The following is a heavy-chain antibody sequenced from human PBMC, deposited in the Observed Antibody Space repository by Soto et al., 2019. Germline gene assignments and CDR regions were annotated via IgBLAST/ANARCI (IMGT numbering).Heavy chain of an antibody. CDR2: ISAQNGNT. V-gene: IGHV1-18*01. J-gene: IGHJ4*02. Sequence: QVHLVQSGAEVKKPGASVKVSCKGSGYAFTTYGITWVRQAPGQGLEWMGWISAQNGNTNYAQKLKCRVTVTRETSTSKTYMELRSLRSDDTDVYYCARGRYGDYWGQGALVTVSS. D-gene: IGHD1-1*01. CDR3: ARGRYGDY. CDR1: GYAFTTYG.